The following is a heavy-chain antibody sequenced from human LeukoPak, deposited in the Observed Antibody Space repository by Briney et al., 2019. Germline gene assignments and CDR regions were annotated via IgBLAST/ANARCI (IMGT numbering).Heavy chain of an antibody. D-gene: IGHD6-13*01. CDR2: IYHSGST. V-gene: IGHV4-30-2*01. CDR1: GGSISSGGYS. Sequence: TPSETLSLTCAVSGGSISSGGYSWSWIRQPPGKGLEGIGYIYHSGSTYYNPSLKSRVTISVDRSKNQFSLKLSSVTAADTAVYYCARFGYSSSRLSRWFDPWGQGTLVTVSS. CDR3: ARFGYSSSRLSRWFDP. J-gene: IGHJ5*02.